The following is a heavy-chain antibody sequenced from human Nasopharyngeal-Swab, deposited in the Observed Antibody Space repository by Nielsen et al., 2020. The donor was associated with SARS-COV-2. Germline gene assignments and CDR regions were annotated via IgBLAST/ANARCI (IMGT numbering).Heavy chain of an antibody. Sequence: GSLRLSCAASGFTFSNYAMSWVRQAPGKGLEWVAVISYDGSNKFYADSVKGRFTISRDNSKNTLYLQMNSLRAEDTAVYYCARDRTDDYGDYGGAFDIWGQGTMVTVSS. J-gene: IGHJ3*02. V-gene: IGHV3-30-3*01. CDR3: ARDRTDDYGDYGGAFDI. CDR2: ISYDGSNK. D-gene: IGHD4-17*01. CDR1: GFTFSNYA.